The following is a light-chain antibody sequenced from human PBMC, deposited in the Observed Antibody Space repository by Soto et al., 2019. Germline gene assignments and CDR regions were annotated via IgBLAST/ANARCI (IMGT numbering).Light chain of an antibody. CDR3: PQYNNWPWT. J-gene: IGKJ1*01. CDR2: GTS. V-gene: IGKV3-15*01. CDR1: QSVSSN. Sequence: EIVMTQSPATLSVSPGERATLSCRASQSVSSNLAGYQQKPGQAPRLLIYGTSTRATGIPARFSGSGSGTDFTLTISSLLSDAASVSYRPQYNNWPWTLGQGTKVEIK.